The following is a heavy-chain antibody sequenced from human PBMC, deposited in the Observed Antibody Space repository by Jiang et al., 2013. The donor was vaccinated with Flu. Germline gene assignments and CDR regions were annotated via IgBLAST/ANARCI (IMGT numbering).Heavy chain of an antibody. V-gene: IGHV4-39*01. Sequence: GSGLVKPSEILSLTCSVSGGSISSSSYYWGWIRQPPGKRLEWIGSIYYRGSTYYNPSLKSRVAISVDTSKNQFSLKLSSVTAAATAVYYCARLQQWPTYYFDYWGQGTLVTVSS. CDR2: IYYRGST. CDR1: GGSISSSSYY. CDR3: ARLQQWPTYYFDY. J-gene: IGHJ4*02. D-gene: IGHD6-19*01.